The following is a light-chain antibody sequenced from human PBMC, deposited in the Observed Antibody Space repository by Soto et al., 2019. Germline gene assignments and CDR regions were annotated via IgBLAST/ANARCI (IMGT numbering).Light chain of an antibody. V-gene: IGLV1-44*01. CDR3: AAWDDSLNGPV. CDR1: SSNIGSKT. Sequence: QSVLTQPPSASGTPGQRVTISCSGSSSNIGSKTVNWYQHFPGTAPKLLIYSNNQRPSAVPDRFSGSNSGTPASLAISGLQYEDEADYYCAAWDDSLNGPVVGGGTQLTVL. CDR2: SNN. J-gene: IGLJ3*02.